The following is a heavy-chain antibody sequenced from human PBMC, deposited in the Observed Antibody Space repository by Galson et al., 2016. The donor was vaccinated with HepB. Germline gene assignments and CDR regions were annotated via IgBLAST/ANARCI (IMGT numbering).Heavy chain of an antibody. D-gene: IGHD3-22*01. CDR2: IYPSDSDT. CDR1: GYSLSSYW. CDR3: ARVYDTRGYRVYFYY. J-gene: IGHJ4*02. V-gene: IGHV5-51*01. Sequence: QSGAEVKKPGESLRISCKASGYSLSSYWIGWVRQMPGKGLEWMGIIYPSDSDTRYSPSFQGQVTIPADKSITTAYLQWSSLKASGTAMYYCARVYDTRGYRVYFYYWGQGTLVTVSS.